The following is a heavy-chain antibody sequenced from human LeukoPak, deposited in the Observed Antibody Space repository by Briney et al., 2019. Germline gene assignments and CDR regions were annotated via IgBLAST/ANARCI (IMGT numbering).Heavy chain of an antibody. J-gene: IGHJ4*02. V-gene: IGHV3-74*01. CDR1: GFTFSSYW. CDR2: INSDGSST. Sequence: GGSLRLSCAASGFTFSSYWMHWVRQVPGKGLLWVSRINSDGSSTRYADSVKGRFTISRDNSKNTLYLQMNSLRAEDTAIYYCAKEYTGTFSPFPSYFDNWGQGTLVTVSS. D-gene: IGHD1-26*01. CDR3: AKEYTGTFSPFPSYFDN.